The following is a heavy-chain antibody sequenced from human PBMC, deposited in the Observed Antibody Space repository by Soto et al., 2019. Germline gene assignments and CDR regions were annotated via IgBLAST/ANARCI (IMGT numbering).Heavy chain of an antibody. CDR1: QISFSSYW. D-gene: IGHD3-9*01. CDR2: INQDGSEK. V-gene: IGHV3-7*01. Sequence: EEQLLESGGGVVQPGGALKLSCVVSQISFSSYWMTWVRQAPGKGLECVANINQDGSEKYYEDSVKGRFTISRDNTKKSLYLHMNSRRAEYAAFYYCANDLDWHNYGGHGTLVAVSS. CDR3: ANDLDWHNY. J-gene: IGHJ1*01.